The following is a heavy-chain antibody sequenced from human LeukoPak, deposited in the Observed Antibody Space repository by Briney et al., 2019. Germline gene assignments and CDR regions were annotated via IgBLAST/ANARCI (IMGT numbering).Heavy chain of an antibody. J-gene: IGHJ6*03. Sequence: ASVKVSCKASGYTFTSYGISWVRQAPGQGLEWMGWISAYSGNTNYAQKLQGRVTMTTDTSTSTAYMELRSLRSDDTAVYYCARQGSGSYLGYCYYYMDVRGKGTTVTVSS. CDR2: ISAYSGNT. D-gene: IGHD3-10*01. CDR1: GYTFTSYG. CDR3: ARQGSGSYLGYCYYYMDV. V-gene: IGHV1-18*01.